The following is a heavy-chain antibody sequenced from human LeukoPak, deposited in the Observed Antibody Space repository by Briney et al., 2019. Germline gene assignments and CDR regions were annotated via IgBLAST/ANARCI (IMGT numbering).Heavy chain of an antibody. D-gene: IGHD2-2*01. CDR2: MYHTGNT. Sequence: SETLSLTCTVSGYSISTGYYWGWIRQPPGKGLEWIGSMYHTGNTNYNPSLKSRVTISVDTSKNQFSLKLSSVTAADTAVYYCARGRSPVVSRSRYYYMDVWGKGTTVTVSS. CDR3: ARGRSPVVSRSRYYYMDV. V-gene: IGHV4-38-2*02. CDR1: GYSISTGYY. J-gene: IGHJ6*03.